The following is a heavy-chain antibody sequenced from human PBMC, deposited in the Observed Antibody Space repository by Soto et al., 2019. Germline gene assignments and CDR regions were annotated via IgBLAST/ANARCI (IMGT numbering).Heavy chain of an antibody. CDR1: GFTFRGYA. CDR2: IDNSGAST. CDR3: SPHSSGGEFDC. V-gene: IGHV3-23*01. Sequence: GGSLRLSCAASGFTFRGYAMIWVRQAPGKGLEWVSTIDNSGASTKYADSVRGRFTISRDNSKNTLYLQMNSLRAEDTAVDYCSPHSSGGEFDCWGQGTLVTVS. D-gene: IGHD6-19*01. J-gene: IGHJ4*02.